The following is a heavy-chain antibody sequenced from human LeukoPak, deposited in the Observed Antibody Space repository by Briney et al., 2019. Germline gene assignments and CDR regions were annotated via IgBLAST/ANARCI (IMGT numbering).Heavy chain of an antibody. CDR1: GFTFSSYS. J-gene: IGHJ4*02. V-gene: IGHV3-21*01. CDR2: ISSSSSYI. D-gene: IGHD2-2*01. CDR3: ARGRTYQPLLGY. Sequence: WESLRLSCAASGFTFSSYSMNWVRQAPGKGLEWVSSISSSSSYIYYADSVKGRFTISRDNAKNSLYLQMNSLRAEDTAVYYCARGRTYQPLLGYWGQGTLVTVSS.